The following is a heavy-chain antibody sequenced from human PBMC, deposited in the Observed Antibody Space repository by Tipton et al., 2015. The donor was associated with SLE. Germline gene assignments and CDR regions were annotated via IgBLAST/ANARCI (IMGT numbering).Heavy chain of an antibody. V-gene: IGHV3-48*03. CDR3: ARSNSSSTGSPIDY. D-gene: IGHD6-13*01. Sequence: GSLRLSCAASGFTFSSYEMNWVRQAPGKGLEWVSYISSSGDSIYYADSVKGRFTISRDNTKNSLYLQMNSLRAEDTALYYCARSNSSSTGSPIDYWGQGTLVTVSS. CDR1: GFTFSSYE. CDR2: ISSSGDSI. J-gene: IGHJ4*02.